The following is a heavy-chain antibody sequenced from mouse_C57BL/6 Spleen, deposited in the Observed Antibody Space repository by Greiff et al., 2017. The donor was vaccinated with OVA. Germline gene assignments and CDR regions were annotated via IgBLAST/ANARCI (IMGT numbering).Heavy chain of an antibody. Sequence: VQLQQSGPVLVKPGASVKMSCKASGYTFTDYYMNWVKQSHGKSLEWIGVINPYNGGTSYNQKFKGKATLTVDKSSSTAYMELNSLTSVDSAVYYCARKEDVDYAMDYWGQGTSVTVSS. CDR1: GYTFTDYY. J-gene: IGHJ4*01. V-gene: IGHV1-19*01. CDR2: INPYNGGT. CDR3: ARKEDVDYAMDY.